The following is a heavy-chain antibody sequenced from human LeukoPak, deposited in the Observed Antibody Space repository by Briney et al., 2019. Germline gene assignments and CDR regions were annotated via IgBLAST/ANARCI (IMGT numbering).Heavy chain of an antibody. D-gene: IGHD3-3*01. CDR2: INPNSGGT. Sequence: ASVKVSCKASGYTFTGYYMHWVRQAPGQGLEWMGWINPNSGGTNYAQKFQGRVTMTRDTSISTAYMELSRLRSDDTAVYYCARAPITIFGVVIMDYWGQRTLVTVSS. V-gene: IGHV1-2*02. CDR1: GYTFTGYY. CDR3: ARAPITIFGVVIMDY. J-gene: IGHJ4*02.